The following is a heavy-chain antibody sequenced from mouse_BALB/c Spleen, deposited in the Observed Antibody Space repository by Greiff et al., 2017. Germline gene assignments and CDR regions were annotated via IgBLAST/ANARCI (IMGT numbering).Heavy chain of an antibody. J-gene: IGHJ4*01. CDR1: GFTFSSYA. CDR3: ARKTGTAPMDY. D-gene: IGHD4-1*01. Sequence: EVMLVESGGGLVKPGGSLKLSCAASGFTFSSYAMSWVRQSPEKRLEWVAEISSGGSYTYYPDTVTGRFTISRDNAKNTLYLEMSSLRSEDTAMYYCARKTGTAPMDYWGQGTSVTVSS. CDR2: ISSGGSYT. V-gene: IGHV5-9-4*01.